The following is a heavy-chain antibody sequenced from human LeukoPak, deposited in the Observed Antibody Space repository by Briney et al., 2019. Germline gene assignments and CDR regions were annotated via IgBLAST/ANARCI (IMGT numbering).Heavy chain of an antibody. D-gene: IGHD6-13*01. V-gene: IGHV4-59*01. J-gene: IGHJ4*02. CDR3: ARGYSSSWPYYFDY. CDR1: GGSISSYY. CDR2: IYYSGST. Sequence: SETLSLTCTVSGGSISSYYWSWIRQPPGKGLEWIGYIYYSGSTNYNPSLKSRVTISVDTSKNQFSLKLSSVTAADTAVYYCARGYSSSWPYYFDYWGQGTLVTVSS.